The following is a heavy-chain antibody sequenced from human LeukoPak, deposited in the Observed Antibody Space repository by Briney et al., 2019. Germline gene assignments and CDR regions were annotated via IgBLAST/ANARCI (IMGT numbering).Heavy chain of an antibody. Sequence: PGGSLRPSCAASGFTFSSYNMNWVRQAPGKGLEWVSSISSSSNYIYYADSVKGRFTISRDNAKNSLYLQMNSLRAEDTAVYYCARGTGAFDYWGQGILVTVSS. CDR3: ARGTGAFDY. J-gene: IGHJ4*02. V-gene: IGHV3-21*01. CDR1: GFTFSSYN. D-gene: IGHD7-27*01. CDR2: ISSSSNYI.